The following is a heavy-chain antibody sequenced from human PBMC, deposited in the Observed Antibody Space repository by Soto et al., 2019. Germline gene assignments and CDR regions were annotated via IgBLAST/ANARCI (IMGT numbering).Heavy chain of an antibody. Sequence: QVQLQESGPGLVKPSGTLSLTCAVSGGSISSSHWWWWVRQPPGKGLEFIGEIYHSGDTNYNPSLRSRVTISVDKSKNQSSLKLNSVTAADTAVYYCARVISSREEYFDYWGQGTLVTVSP. CDR1: GGSISSSHW. D-gene: IGHD3-3*02. CDR3: ARVISSREEYFDY. CDR2: IYHSGDT. V-gene: IGHV4-4*02. J-gene: IGHJ4*02.